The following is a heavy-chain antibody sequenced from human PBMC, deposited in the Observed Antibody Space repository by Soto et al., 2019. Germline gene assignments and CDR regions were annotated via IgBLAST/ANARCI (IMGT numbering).Heavy chain of an antibody. Sequence: SETLSLTCTFSGDSINSGDYFWSWIRQHPGKGLEWIGYIQYSGSTYYNPSLKSRVTISVDTSKNQFSLKLSSVTAADTAVYYCAKGGSGSYSNAFDIWGQGTMVTVSS. V-gene: IGHV4-39*01. CDR2: IQYSGST. CDR1: GDSINSGDYF. J-gene: IGHJ3*02. D-gene: IGHD3-10*01. CDR3: AKGGSGSYSNAFDI.